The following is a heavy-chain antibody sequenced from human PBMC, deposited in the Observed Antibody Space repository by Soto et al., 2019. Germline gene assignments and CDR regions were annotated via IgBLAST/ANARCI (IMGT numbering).Heavy chain of an antibody. CDR2: ISSSSSTI. V-gene: IGHV3-48*02. CDR1: GFTFSSYS. Sequence: GGSLSLSCAASGFTFSSYSMNWVRQAPGKGLEWVSYISSSSSTIYYADSVKGRFTISRDNAKNSLYLQMNSLRDEDTAVYYCARGTALWFGELFYWGQGTLVIVSS. D-gene: IGHD3-10*01. CDR3: ARGTALWFGELFY. J-gene: IGHJ4*02.